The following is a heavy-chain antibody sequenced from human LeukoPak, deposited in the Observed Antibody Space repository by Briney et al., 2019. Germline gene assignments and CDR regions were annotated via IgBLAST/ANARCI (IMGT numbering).Heavy chain of an antibody. Sequence: GGPLRLSCAASGFTFSSYEMNWVRQAPGKGLEWVSYISSSGSTIYYADSVKGRFTISRDNAKNSLYLQMNSLRAEDTAVYYCARCSGWYLDDYWGQGTLVTVSS. D-gene: IGHD6-19*01. CDR1: GFTFSSYE. V-gene: IGHV3-48*03. CDR2: ISSSGSTI. J-gene: IGHJ4*02. CDR3: ARCSGWYLDDY.